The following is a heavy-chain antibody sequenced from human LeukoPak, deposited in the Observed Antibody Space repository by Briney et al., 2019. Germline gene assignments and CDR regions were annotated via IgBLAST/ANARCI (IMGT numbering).Heavy chain of an antibody. V-gene: IGHV3-21*01. D-gene: IGHD2-2*01. CDR1: GFTFSSYS. J-gene: IGHJ4*02. CDR3: ARGANNWDIVVVPAAIDY. CDR2: ISSSSSYI. Sequence: PGGSLRLSCAASGFTFSSYSMNWVRQAPGKGLEWVSSISSSSSYIYYADSVKGRFTISRDNAKNSLYLQMNGLRAEDTAVYYCARGANNWDIVVVPAAIDYWGQGTLVTVSS.